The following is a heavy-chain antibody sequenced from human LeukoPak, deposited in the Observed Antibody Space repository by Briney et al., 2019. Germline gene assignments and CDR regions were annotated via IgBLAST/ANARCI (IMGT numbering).Heavy chain of an antibody. V-gene: IGHV5-51*01. Sequence: GESLKISCKGSGYSFATYWIAWVRQMPGKGLGWMGIIYPGDSDTRYSPSFQGQVTISADKSINTAYLQWSSLKASDTAIYYCTRRGASHDWFDPWGQGTLVTVSS. CDR1: GYSFATYW. CDR3: TRRGASHDWFDP. J-gene: IGHJ5*02. D-gene: IGHD4/OR15-4a*01. CDR2: IYPGDSDT.